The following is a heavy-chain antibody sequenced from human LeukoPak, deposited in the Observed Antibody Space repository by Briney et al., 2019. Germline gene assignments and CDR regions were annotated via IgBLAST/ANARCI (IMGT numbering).Heavy chain of an antibody. J-gene: IGHJ4*02. CDR2: ISYDGSNK. CDR3: ARERDYYYDSSGPIDY. Sequence: GGSLRLSCVASGFTFSSYAMHWVRQAPGKGLEWVAVISYDGSNKYYADSVKGRFTISRDNSKNTLYLQMNSLRSDDTAVYYCARERDYYYDSSGPIDYWGQGTLVTVSS. CDR1: GFTFSSYA. V-gene: IGHV3-30*04. D-gene: IGHD3-22*01.